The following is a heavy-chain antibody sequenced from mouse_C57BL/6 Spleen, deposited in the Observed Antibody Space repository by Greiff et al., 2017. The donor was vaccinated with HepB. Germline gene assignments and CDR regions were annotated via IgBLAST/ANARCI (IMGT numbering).Heavy chain of an antibody. Sequence: EVQLQQSGPELVKPGASVKISCKASGYSFTGYYMNWVKQSPEKSLEWIGEINPSTGGTNYNQKFKAKATLTVDKSSSTDYMQLKSLTSEDSAVYYCAREGGGTYYFDYWGQGTTLTVSS. V-gene: IGHV1-42*01. CDR2: INPSTGGT. CDR1: GYSFTGYY. CDR3: AREGGGTYYFDY. D-gene: IGHD4-1*01. J-gene: IGHJ2*01.